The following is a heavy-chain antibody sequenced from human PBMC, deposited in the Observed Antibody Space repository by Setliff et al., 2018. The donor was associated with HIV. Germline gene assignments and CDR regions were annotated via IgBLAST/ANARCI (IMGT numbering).Heavy chain of an antibody. V-gene: IGHV1-18*01. CDR1: GYTFTSYG. J-gene: IGHJ4*02. Sequence: ASVKVSCKASGYTFTSYGISWVRQAPGQGLEWMGWISAYNGNTNYAQKLQGRVTMTTDTSTSTAYMELRSLRSDDTAVYYCARDQGTTVVTPVDYWGQGTLVTVSS. CDR2: ISAYNGNT. D-gene: IGHD4-17*01. CDR3: ARDQGTTVVTPVDY.